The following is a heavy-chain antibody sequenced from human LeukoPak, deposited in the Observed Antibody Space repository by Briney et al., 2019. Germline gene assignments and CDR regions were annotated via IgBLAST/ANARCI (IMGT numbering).Heavy chain of an antibody. Sequence: SETLSLTCTVSGGSISGYFWSWIRQPPGKGLEWIGSIYYSGGTNYNRSLKSRVTISVDTSKNQFSLKLSSVTAADTAVYYCAREGGPYRPLDYSGQGTLVTVSS. CDR3: AREGGPYRPLDY. J-gene: IGHJ4*02. CDR2: IYYSGGT. V-gene: IGHV4-59*01. CDR1: GGSISGYF.